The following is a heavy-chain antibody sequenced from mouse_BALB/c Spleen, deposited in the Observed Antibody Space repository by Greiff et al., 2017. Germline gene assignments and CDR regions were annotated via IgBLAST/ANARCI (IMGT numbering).Heavy chain of an antibody. CDR1: GYAFTNYL. J-gene: IGHJ2*01. D-gene: IGHD1-1*02. V-gene: IGHV1-54*01. Sequence: VQRVESGAELVRPGTSVKVSCKASGYAFTNYLIEWVKQRPGQGLEWIGVINPGSGGTNYNEKFKGKATLTADKSSSTAYMQLSSLTSDDSAVYFCARGGNPYYFDYWGQGTTLTVSS. CDR2: INPGSGGT. CDR3: ARGGNPYYFDY.